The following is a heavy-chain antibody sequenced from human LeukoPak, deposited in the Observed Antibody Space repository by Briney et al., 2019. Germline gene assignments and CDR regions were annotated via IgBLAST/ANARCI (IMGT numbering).Heavy chain of an antibody. Sequence: SETLSLTCTVSGGSISSGDYYWRWIRQPPGKGLEWIGYIYYSGSTYYNPSLKSRVTISVDTSKNQFSLKLSSVTAADTAVYYCARDQFDRGGGPRYFDYWGQGTLVTVSS. CDR3: ARDQFDRGGGPRYFDY. J-gene: IGHJ4*02. CDR2: IYYSGST. D-gene: IGHD3-10*01. V-gene: IGHV4-30-4*01. CDR1: GGSISSGDYY.